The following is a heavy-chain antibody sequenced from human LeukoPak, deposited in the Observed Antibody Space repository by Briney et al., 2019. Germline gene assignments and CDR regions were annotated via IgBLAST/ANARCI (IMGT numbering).Heavy chain of an antibody. D-gene: IGHD2-8*02. Sequence: SETLSLTCTVSGYSIRNGYFWGWVRQSPGKGLEWIGNIHQSGSTSYNPSLQSRVTISVDTSKNQLSLQLTSVTAADTAVYYCARVISTGWRQNDLWGQGTLVTVSS. J-gene: IGHJ5*02. CDR2: IHQSGST. V-gene: IGHV4-38-2*02. CDR1: GYSIRNGYF. CDR3: ARVISTGWRQNDL.